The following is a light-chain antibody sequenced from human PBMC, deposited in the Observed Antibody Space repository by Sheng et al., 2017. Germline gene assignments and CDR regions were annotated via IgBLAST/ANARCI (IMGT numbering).Light chain of an antibody. CDR2: DAS. Sequence: DIQMTQSPSSLSASVGDRVSITCQASQGVNNFLSWYQHKPGKAPKLLIYDASHLETGVPSRFSGSASGPHFTLTISSLQPEDSATYYCLQDYNYPRTFGQGTKLEIK. V-gene: IGKV1-33*01. J-gene: IGKJ2*01. CDR3: LQDYNYPRT. CDR1: QGVNNF.